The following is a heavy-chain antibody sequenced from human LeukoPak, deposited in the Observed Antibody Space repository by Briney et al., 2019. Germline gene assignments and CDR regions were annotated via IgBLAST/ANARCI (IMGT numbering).Heavy chain of an antibody. V-gene: IGHV4-59*08. D-gene: IGHD1-14*01. CDR1: GGSISSYY. J-gene: IGHJ6*02. Sequence: PSETLSLTCTVSGGSISSYYWSWIRQPPGKGLEWIGYIYYSGSTNYSPSLKSRVTISVDTSKNQFSLKLSSVTAADTAVYYCARFGRTHYYYYGMDVWGQGTTVTVSS. CDR2: IYYSGST. CDR3: ARFGRTHYYYYGMDV.